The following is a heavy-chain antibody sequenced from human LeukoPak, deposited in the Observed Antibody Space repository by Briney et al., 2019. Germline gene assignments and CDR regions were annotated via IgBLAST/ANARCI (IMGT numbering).Heavy chain of an antibody. CDR1: GFTFDDYA. CDR2: ISWNSGSI. V-gene: IGHV3-9*01. D-gene: IGHD2-21*02. CDR3: AKDIRVVVTSYFDY. J-gene: IGHJ4*02. Sequence: GGSLRLSCAASGFTFDDYAMHWVRQAPGKGLEWVSGISWNSGSIGHADSVKGRFTISRDNAKNSLYLQMNSLRAEDTALYYCAKDIRVVVTSYFDYWGQGTLVTVSS.